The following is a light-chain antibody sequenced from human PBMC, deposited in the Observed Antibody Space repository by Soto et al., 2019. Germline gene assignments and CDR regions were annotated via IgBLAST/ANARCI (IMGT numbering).Light chain of an antibody. CDR1: QGISSY. Sequence: DIQMTQSPSSLYASVGDRVTITCRASQGISSYLNWYQQKPGKAPKLLIYAASSLQSGVPSSFSCSGSGTDFTLTISSLQPEDFAAYYCQQSYSTPGTFGQGTNLEIK. CDR2: AAS. V-gene: IGKV1-39*01. CDR3: QQSYSTPGT. J-gene: IGKJ2*01.